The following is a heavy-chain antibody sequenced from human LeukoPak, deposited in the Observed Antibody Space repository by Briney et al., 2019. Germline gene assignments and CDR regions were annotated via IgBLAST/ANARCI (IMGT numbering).Heavy chain of an antibody. V-gene: IGHV3-49*04. CDR2: IRSKAYGGTT. J-gene: IGHJ4*02. CDR3: SIPSEGELLPFNY. D-gene: IGHD1-26*01. CDR1: GSTFGDYA. Sequence: GGSLRLSCTASGSTFGDYAMSWVRQAPGKGLEWVGFIRSKAYGGTTEYAASVKGRFTISRDDSKSIAYLQMNSLKTEDTAVYYCSIPSEGELLPFNYWGQGTLVTVSS.